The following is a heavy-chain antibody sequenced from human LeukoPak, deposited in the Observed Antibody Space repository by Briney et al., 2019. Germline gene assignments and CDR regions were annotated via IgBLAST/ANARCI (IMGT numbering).Heavy chain of an antibody. CDR3: ARDSLICSSTSCYLYYYYGMDV. J-gene: IGHJ6*02. CDR2: ISYDGSNK. D-gene: IGHD2-2*01. CDR1: GFTFSSYG. Sequence: PGGSLRLSCAASGFTFSSYGMHWVRQAPGKGLEWVAVISYDGSNKYYADSVKGRFTISRDNSKNTLYLQMNSLRAEDTAVYYCARDSLICSSTSCYLYYYYGMDVWGQGTTVTVSS. V-gene: IGHV3-30*03.